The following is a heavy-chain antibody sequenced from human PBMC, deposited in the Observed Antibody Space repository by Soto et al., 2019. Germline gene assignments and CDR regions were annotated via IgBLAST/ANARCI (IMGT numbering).Heavy chain of an antibody. CDR3: ARDRGGANWFDP. D-gene: IGHD2-21*01. CDR1: GGTFSRNA. Sequence: SVKVSCKASGGTFSRNAISWVRQAPGQGLEWMGGIIPIFGTANYAQKFQGRVTITADKSTSTAYMELSSLRSEDTAVYYCARDRGGANWFDPWGQGTLVTVSS. J-gene: IGHJ5*02. CDR2: IIPIFGTA. V-gene: IGHV1-69*06.